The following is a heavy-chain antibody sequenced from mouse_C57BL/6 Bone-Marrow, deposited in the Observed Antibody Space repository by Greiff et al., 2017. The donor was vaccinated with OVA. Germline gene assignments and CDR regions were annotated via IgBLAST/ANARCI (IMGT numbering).Heavy chain of an antibody. CDR3: AREMITTWYFDV. CDR1: GFTFSSYA. J-gene: IGHJ1*03. Sequence: EVKLMESGGGLVKPGGSLKLSCAASGFTFSSYAMSWVRQTPEKRLEWVATISDGGSYTYYPDNVKGRFTISRDNAKNNLYLQMSHLKSEAAALYYCAREMITTWYFDVWGTGTTVTVSS. CDR2: ISDGGSYT. V-gene: IGHV5-4*01. D-gene: IGHD2-4*01.